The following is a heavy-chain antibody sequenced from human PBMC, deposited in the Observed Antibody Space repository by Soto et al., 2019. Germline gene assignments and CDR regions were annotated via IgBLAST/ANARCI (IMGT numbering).Heavy chain of an antibody. D-gene: IGHD5-18*01. CDR3: AIDSLFRGYSYGWVRYYGMDF. J-gene: IGHJ6*02. V-gene: IGHV4-30-4*01. CDR1: GGSISSGDYY. Sequence: PSETLSLTCTVSGGSISSGDYYWSWIRQPPGKGLEWIGYIYYSGSTYYNPSLKSRVTISVDTSKNQFSLKLSSVTAADTAVYYFAIDSLFRGYSYGWVRYYGMDFWGQGTTVTVSS. CDR2: IYYSGST.